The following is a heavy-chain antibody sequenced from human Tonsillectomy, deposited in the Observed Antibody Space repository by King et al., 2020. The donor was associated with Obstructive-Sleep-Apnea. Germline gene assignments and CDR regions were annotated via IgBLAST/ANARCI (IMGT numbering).Heavy chain of an antibody. CDR1: GFPFSSYS. D-gene: IGHD2-2*01. V-gene: IGHV3-21*01. Sequence: VQLVESGGGLVKPGGSLRLSCAASGFPFSSYSMNWVRQAPGKGLEWVSSISSSSSYIYYADSVKGRFTISRDNAKNSLYLQMNSLRAEDTAVYYCAREVVGYFDLWGRGTLVTVSS. CDR2: ISSSSSYI. CDR3: AREVVGYFDL. J-gene: IGHJ2*01.